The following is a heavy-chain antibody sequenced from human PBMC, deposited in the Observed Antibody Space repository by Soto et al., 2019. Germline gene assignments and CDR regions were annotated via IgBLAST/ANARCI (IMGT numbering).Heavy chain of an antibody. D-gene: IGHD4-4*01. CDR2: TYYRSKWYN. CDR3: ARDPPDFHSAFDY. V-gene: IGHV6-1*01. Sequence: QTLSLPCAVSGDSVSSNSAAWNWIRQSPSRGLEWLGRTYYRSKWYNDYAESVKSRITINPDTSKNQFSLHLNSVTPEDTAVYYCARDPPDFHSAFDYWGQGTPVTVSS. CDR1: GDSVSSNSAA. J-gene: IGHJ4*02.